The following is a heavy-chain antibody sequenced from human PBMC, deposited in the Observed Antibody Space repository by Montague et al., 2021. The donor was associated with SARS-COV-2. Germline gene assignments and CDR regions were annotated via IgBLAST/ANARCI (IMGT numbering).Heavy chain of an antibody. J-gene: IGHJ2*01. CDR1: GGSISSYY. Sequence: SETLSLTCTVSGGSISSYYWSWIRQPPGKALEWIGYIYYSGSTNYNPSLNSRVTISVDTSKNQFSLKLTSVTAADTAVYFCARQSDSYPSGTQYFVPWGRGTLVTVSS. CDR3: ARQSDSYPSGTQYFVP. D-gene: IGHD5-18*01. CDR2: IYYSGST. V-gene: IGHV4-59*01.